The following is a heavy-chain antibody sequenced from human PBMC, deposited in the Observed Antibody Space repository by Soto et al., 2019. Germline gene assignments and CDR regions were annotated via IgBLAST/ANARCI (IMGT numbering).Heavy chain of an antibody. D-gene: IGHD3-3*01. CDR3: ARHKNLLRGGGYYDFWSGPYEDYGMDV. J-gene: IGHJ6*02. V-gene: IGHV5-10-1*01. CDR2: IDPSDSYT. CDR1: GDSFTSYW. Sequence: ASLKISCKGSGDSFTSYWMSWVRQMPGKGLEWMGRIDPSDSYTNYSPSFQGHFTISADRSIXTAYLQWSSLKASDTAMYYCARHKNLLRGGGYYDFWSGPYEDYGMDVWGQGTTVTVSS.